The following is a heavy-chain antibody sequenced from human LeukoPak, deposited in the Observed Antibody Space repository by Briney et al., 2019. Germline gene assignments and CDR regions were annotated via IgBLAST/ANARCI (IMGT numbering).Heavy chain of an antibody. J-gene: IGHJ4*02. CDR2: MKSKTDGGTV. CDR1: GFTFSNVW. CDR3: TKDHGSGSYYFDY. D-gene: IGHD3-10*01. Sequence: RAGGSLRLSCAASGFTFSNVWMSWVRQAPGKGLEWVGRMKSKTDGGTVDYAAPVKGRFTISRDDLKNTLYLEMNSLKTEDTAVYYCTKDHGSGSYYFDYWVQGTLVTVSS. V-gene: IGHV3-15*01.